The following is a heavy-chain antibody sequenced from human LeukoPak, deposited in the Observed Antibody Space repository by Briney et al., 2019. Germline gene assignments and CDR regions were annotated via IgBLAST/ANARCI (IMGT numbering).Heavy chain of an antibody. Sequence: GRSLRLSCAASGFTFSSYGMNWVRQAPGKGLEWVSYISSSSSTIYYADSVKGRFTISRDNAKNSLYLQMNSLRAEDTAVYYRARVGIAVAGNPGFDYWGQGTPVTVSS. CDR3: ARVGIAVAGNPGFDY. V-gene: IGHV3-48*04. J-gene: IGHJ4*02. D-gene: IGHD6-19*01. CDR2: ISSSSSTI. CDR1: GFTFSSYG.